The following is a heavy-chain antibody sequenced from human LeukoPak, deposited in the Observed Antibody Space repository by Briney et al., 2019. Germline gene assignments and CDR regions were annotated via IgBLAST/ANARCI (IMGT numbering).Heavy chain of an antibody. CDR3: ARDDYYDSSGYPDY. CDR2: IYSGGST. D-gene: IGHD3-22*01. V-gene: IGHV3-53*01. CDR1: GFTVGSNY. J-gene: IGHJ4*02. Sequence: GGSLRLSCAASGFTVGSNYMSWVRQAPGKGLEWVSVIYSGGSTYYADSVKGRFTISRDNAKNSLYLQMNSLRAEDTAVYYCARDDYYDSSGYPDYWGQGTLVTVSS.